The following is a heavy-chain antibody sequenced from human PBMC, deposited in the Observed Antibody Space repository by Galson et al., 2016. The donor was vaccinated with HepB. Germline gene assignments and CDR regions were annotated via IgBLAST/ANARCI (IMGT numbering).Heavy chain of an antibody. CDR3: ARVREAVPGTAIDYYFDY. J-gene: IGHJ4*02. V-gene: IGHV5-51*01. CDR1: GYNFSGYW. CDR2: IFPGGSDT. Sequence: QSGAEVKKPGESLKISCKGSGYNFSGYWIGWVRQMPGKGLEWMGIIFPGGSDTRYSPSFQGQVAISADKSVTTAYLQWSSLKASDTAMYYCARVREAVPGTAIDYYFDYWGQGTLVTVSS. D-gene: IGHD5-18*01.